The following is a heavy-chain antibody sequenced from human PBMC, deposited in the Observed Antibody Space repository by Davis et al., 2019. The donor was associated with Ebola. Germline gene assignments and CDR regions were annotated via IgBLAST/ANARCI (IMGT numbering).Heavy chain of an antibody. CDR1: GGSISSYY. CDR2: IYYSGST. CDR3: ARLSLGATYYDFWSGYYLDY. V-gene: IGHV4-59*01. Sequence: PSETLSLTCTVSGGSISSYYWSWIRQPPGKGLEWIGYIYYSGSTNYNPSLKSRVTISVDTSKNQFSLKLSSVTAADTAVYYCARLSLGATYYDFWSGYYLDYWGQGTLVTVSS. J-gene: IGHJ4*02. D-gene: IGHD3-3*01.